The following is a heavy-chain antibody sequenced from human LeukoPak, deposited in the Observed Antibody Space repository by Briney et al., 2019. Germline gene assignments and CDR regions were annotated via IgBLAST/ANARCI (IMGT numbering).Heavy chain of an antibody. D-gene: IGHD2-2*01. V-gene: IGHV3-43*02. CDR3: ASDSVPSRMVPYYHYYGLDV. CDR1: GFTFHDHG. J-gene: IGHJ6*02. Sequence: GGSLRLSCEASGFTFHDHGMHWVRQAPGKGLEWVSLISANGADTYYADSVKGRFTISRDNSKHSLFLQMNSLRPEDTAFYYCASDSVPSRMVPYYHYYGLDVWGQGTTVTVSS. CDR2: ISANGADT.